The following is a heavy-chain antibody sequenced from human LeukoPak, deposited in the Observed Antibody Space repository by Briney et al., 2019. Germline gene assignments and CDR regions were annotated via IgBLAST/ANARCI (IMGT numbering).Heavy chain of an antibody. CDR3: ARTVTTTEYYFDY. CDR1: GGSISSYY. Sequence: PSETLSLTCTVSGGSISSYYWSWIRQPPGKGLEWIGYIYYSGSTNYNPSLKSRVTISVDTSKNQFSLKLSSVTAADTAVYYCARTVTTTEYYFDYWGQGTLVTVSS. J-gene: IGHJ4*02. V-gene: IGHV4-59*08. D-gene: IGHD4-17*01. CDR2: IYYSGST.